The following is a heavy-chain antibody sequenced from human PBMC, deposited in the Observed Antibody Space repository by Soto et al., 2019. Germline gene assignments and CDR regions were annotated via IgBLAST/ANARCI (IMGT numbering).Heavy chain of an antibody. CDR3: AREGTSIAAAGIVEVFYAFDI. CDR1: GFTFSSYG. CDR2: ISYDGSNK. D-gene: IGHD6-13*01. Sequence: HPGGSLRLSCAASGFTFSSYGMHWVRQAPGKGLEWVAVISYDGSNKYYADSVKGRFTISRDNSKNTLYLQMNSLRAEDTAVYYCAREGTSIAAAGIVEVFYAFDIWGQGTMVTVSS. V-gene: IGHV3-30*19. J-gene: IGHJ3*02.